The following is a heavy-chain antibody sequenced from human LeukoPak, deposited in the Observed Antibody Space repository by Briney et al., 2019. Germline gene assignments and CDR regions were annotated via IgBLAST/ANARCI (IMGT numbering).Heavy chain of an antibody. Sequence: GGSLRLSCAASRFTFSSYEMNWVRPAPGKGREGVSYISSSGSTIYYADSVKGRFTISRDNAKNSLYLQMNSLRAEDTAVYYCAELGITMIGGVWGKGTTVTISS. CDR2: ISSSGSTI. CDR3: AELGITMIGGV. J-gene: IGHJ6*04. CDR1: RFTFSSYE. D-gene: IGHD3-10*02. V-gene: IGHV3-48*03.